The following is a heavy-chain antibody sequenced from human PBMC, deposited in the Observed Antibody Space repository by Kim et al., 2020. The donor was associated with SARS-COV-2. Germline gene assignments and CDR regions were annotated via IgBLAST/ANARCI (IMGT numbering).Heavy chain of an antibody. V-gene: IGHV3-30*18. J-gene: IGHJ6*02. CDR2: ISNDGTNT. D-gene: IGHD3-10*01. Sequence: GGSLRLSCAASGFKFVNYDIHWVRQAPGKGLEWVAVISNDGTNTIYADSVKGRITVSRDNSKDTLHLQMNSLRFEDTAVYYCAKEPYPKWFGLNTGSHFYLMAVWGQGTTVIVSS. CDR1: GFKFVNYD. CDR3: AKEPYPKWFGLNTGSHFYLMAV.